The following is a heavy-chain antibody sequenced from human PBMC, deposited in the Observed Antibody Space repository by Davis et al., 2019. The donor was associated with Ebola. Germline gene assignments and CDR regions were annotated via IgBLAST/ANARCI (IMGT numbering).Heavy chain of an antibody. CDR1: GYSFSDYY. V-gene: IGHV1-69-2*01. Sequence: AASVKVSCKASGYSFSDYYIHWVQGAPGKGLEWVGLVDPKGGKTVYAEKFQDRVTITADKSTDTVYMELSSLGYEDTAVYYCATLDILTAYVSYAMDVWGQGTTVTVS. J-gene: IGHJ6*02. CDR3: ATLDILTAYVSYAMDV. D-gene: IGHD3-9*01. CDR2: VDPKGGKT.